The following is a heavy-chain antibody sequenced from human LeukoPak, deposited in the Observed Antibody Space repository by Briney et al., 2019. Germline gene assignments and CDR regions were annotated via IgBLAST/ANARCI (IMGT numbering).Heavy chain of an antibody. CDR2: INTNTGNP. CDR1: GGTFSSYA. CDR3: ARDDGWPLAHFDY. J-gene: IGHJ4*02. V-gene: IGHV7-4-1*02. Sequence: ASVKVSCKASGGTFSSYAISWVRQAPGQGLEWMGWINTNTGNPTYAQGFTGRFVFSLDTSVSTAYLQISSLKAEDTAVYYCARDDGWPLAHFDYWGQGTLVTVSS. D-gene: IGHD2-15*01.